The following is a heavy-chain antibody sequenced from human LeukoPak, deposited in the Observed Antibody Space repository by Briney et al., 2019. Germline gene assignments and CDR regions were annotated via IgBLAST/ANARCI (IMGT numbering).Heavy chain of an antibody. Sequence: ASVKVSCKASGYTFTGYYMHWVRQAPGQGLEWMGWINPNSGGTNYAQKFQGRVTMTRDTSISTAYMELSRLRCDDTAVYYCARDYGGWYGEARWYFDLWGRGTLVTVSS. J-gene: IGHJ2*01. CDR3: ARDYGGWYGEARWYFDL. V-gene: IGHV1-2*02. D-gene: IGHD6-19*01. CDR1: GYTFTGYY. CDR2: INPNSGGT.